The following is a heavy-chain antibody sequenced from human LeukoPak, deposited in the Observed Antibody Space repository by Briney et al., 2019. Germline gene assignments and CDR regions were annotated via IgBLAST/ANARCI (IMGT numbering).Heavy chain of an antibody. CDR1: GGSISSYY. Sequence: SETLSLTCTVSGGSISSYYWSWIRQPPGKGLEWIGEINHSGSTNYNPSLKSRVTMSVDTSKNQFSLKLSSVTAADTAVYYCARDPKWAFGGLNGGDFDYWDQGTLVTVSS. J-gene: IGHJ4*02. V-gene: IGHV4-34*01. CDR3: ARDPKWAFGGLNGGDFDY. D-gene: IGHD3-16*01. CDR2: INHSGST.